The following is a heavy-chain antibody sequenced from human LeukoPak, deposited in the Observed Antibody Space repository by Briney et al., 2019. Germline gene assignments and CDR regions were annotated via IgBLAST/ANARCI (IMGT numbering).Heavy chain of an antibody. D-gene: IGHD6-6*01. CDR2: IYYSGST. CDR3: AREVPLYSSSPVLFDY. J-gene: IGHJ4*02. CDR1: GGSISSSDYY. Sequence: PSQTLSLTCTVSGGSISSSDYYWSWIRQPPGKGLEWIGYIYYSGSTYYNPSLKSRVTISVDTSKNQFSLKLSSVTAADTAVYYCAREVPLYSSSPVLFDYWGQGTLVTVSS. V-gene: IGHV4-30-4*08.